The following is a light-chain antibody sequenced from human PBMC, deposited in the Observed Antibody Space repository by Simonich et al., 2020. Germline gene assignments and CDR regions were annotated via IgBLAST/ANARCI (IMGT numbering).Light chain of an antibody. Sequence: DVVMTQSPLSLPVTLGQPASISCRSSQSLVHSDGNTYLNWFQQRPGQSPRRLIYKVSNRDSGVPDRFSGSGSGTDFTLKISRVEAEDVAVYYCQQYYSTPYTFGQGTKLEIK. CDR2: KVS. J-gene: IGKJ2*01. CDR3: QQYYSTPYT. CDR1: QSLVHSDGNTY. V-gene: IGKV2-30*02.